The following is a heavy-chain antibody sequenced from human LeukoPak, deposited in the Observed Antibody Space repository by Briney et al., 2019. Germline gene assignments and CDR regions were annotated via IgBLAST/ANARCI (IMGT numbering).Heavy chain of an antibody. CDR2: ISYDGSNK. Sequence: GGSLRLSCAASGFTFSSYAMHWVRQAPGKGLEWVAVISYDGSNKYYADSVKGRFTISRDNSKNTLYLQMNSLRAEDTAVYYCARGGTTDGYNPTYFDYWGQGTLVTVSS. D-gene: IGHD5-24*01. J-gene: IGHJ4*02. CDR3: ARGGTTDGYNPTYFDY. CDR1: GFTFSSYA. V-gene: IGHV3-30-3*01.